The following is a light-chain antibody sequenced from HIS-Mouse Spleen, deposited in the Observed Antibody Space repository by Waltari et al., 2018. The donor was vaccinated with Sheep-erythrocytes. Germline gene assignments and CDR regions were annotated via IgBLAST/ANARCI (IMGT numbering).Light chain of an antibody. CDR2: DAS. V-gene: IGKV1-13*02. J-gene: IGKJ2*01. CDR3: QQFNSYLYT. CDR1: QGISSA. Sequence: AIQLTQSPSSLSASVGDRVTITCRASQGISSALAWYQQKPWKAPKLLIYDASSLESGVPSRFRGSGSGTDFTLTISSLQPEDFATYYCQQFNSYLYTFGQGTKLEIK.